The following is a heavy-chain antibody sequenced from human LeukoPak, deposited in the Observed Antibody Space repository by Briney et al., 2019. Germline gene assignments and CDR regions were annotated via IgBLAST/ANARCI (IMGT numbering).Heavy chain of an antibody. Sequence: GGSLRLSCTASGFTFGDYAMSWFRQAPGKGLEWVGFIRSKAYGGTTEYAASVKGRFTISRDDSKSIAYLQMNSLKTEDTAVYYCTREVYSVGATQEYFDYWGQGTLVTVSS. D-gene: IGHD1-26*01. J-gene: IGHJ4*02. V-gene: IGHV3-49*03. CDR3: TREVYSVGATQEYFDY. CDR2: IRSKAYGGTT. CDR1: GFTFGDYA.